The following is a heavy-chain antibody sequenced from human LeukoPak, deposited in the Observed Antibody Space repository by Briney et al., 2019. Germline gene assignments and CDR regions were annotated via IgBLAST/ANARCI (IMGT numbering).Heavy chain of an antibody. D-gene: IGHD6-13*01. CDR2: ISSSSSYI. CDR3: AREPPAESVLAAADTGGVDY. J-gene: IGHJ4*02. CDR1: GFTFSSYS. Sequence: GGSLRLSCAASGFTFSSYSMNWVRQAPGKGLEWVSSISSSSSYIYYADSVKGRFTISRDNAKNSLYLQMNSLRAEDTAVYYCAREPPAESVLAAADTGGVDYWGQGTLVTVSS. V-gene: IGHV3-21*01.